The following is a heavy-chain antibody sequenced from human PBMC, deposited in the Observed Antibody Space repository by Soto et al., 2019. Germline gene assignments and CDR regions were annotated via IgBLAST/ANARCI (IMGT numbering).Heavy chain of an antibody. CDR1: GGVISSSNW. CDR3: ASLHYWSDAYYYYGMDV. V-gene: IGHV4-4*02. Sequence: SETVCLTFAVSGGVISSSNWWSWVRQPPGKGLEWIGEIYHSGSTNYNPSLKSRVTISVDKSKNQFSLKLSSVTAADTAVYYCASLHYWSDAYYYYGMDVWGQGTTVTVSS. D-gene: IGHD2-15*01. J-gene: IGHJ6*02. CDR2: IYHSGST.